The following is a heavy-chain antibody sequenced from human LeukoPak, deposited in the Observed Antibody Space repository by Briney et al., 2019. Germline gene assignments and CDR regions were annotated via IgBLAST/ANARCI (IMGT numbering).Heavy chain of an antibody. CDR2: INHSGST. D-gene: IGHD3-3*01. Sequence: SQTLSLTCAVYGASFSGYYWSWIRQPPGTGLDSTWEINHSGSTNYNPSLKCRVTISEDTSKHQFSLKLRSVTAADTAVYYCARAFRGIFGVFEAFDIWGEGTMVTVSS. V-gene: IGHV4-34*01. J-gene: IGHJ3*02. CDR3: ARAFRGIFGVFEAFDI. CDR1: GASFSGYY.